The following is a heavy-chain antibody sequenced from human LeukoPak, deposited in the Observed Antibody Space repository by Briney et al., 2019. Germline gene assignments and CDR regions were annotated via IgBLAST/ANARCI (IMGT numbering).Heavy chain of an antibody. CDR2: ISNNGGYT. CDR1: GFTFSSSA. Sequence: GGSLRLSCAASGFTFSSSAMSWVRQAPGKGLEWVSAISNNGGYTYYADSVQGRFTISRDNSKSTLCLQMNSLRAEDTAVYYCARFRYASTWPYGVDVWGQGTTVTVSS. J-gene: IGHJ6*02. CDR3: ARFRYASTWPYGVDV. D-gene: IGHD3-9*01. V-gene: IGHV3-23*01.